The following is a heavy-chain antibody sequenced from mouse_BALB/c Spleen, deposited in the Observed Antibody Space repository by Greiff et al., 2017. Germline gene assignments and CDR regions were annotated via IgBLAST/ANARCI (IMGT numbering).Heavy chain of an antibody. Sequence: VHVKQSGAELVKPGASVKLSCTASGFNIKDTYMHWVKQRPEQGLEWIGRIDPANGNTKYDPKFQGKATIPADTSSNTAYLQLSSLTSEDTAVYYCARDYDYLDYWGQGTTLTVSS. CDR2: IDPANGNT. CDR1: GFNIKDTY. J-gene: IGHJ2*01. CDR3: ARDYDYLDY. V-gene: IGHV14-3*02. D-gene: IGHD2-4*01.